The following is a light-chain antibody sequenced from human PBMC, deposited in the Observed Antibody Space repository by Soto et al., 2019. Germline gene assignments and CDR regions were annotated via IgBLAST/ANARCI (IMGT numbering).Light chain of an antibody. J-gene: IGKJ2*01. CDR2: GAS. CDR3: QQRSNWPPYMYT. V-gene: IGKV3D-20*02. CDR1: QSVSSSN. Sequence: EIVLTQSPGTLSLSPGERATLSCRASQSVSSSNFAWYQQKPGQAPRLLVYGASNRATGIPARFSGSGSGTDFTLTISSLEPEDFAVYYCQQRSNWPPYMYTFGQGTKVDIK.